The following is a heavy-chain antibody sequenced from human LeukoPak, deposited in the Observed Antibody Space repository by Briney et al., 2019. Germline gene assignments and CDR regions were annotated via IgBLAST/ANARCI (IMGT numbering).Heavy chain of an antibody. J-gene: IGHJ4*02. CDR3: ARDRAAGTLDF. Sequence: SETLSLTCTVSSGSIIGYYWAWIRQPPGKGLEWIGYIQYSGTTEYNPSLASRATISVDTAKDQFSLNLRSVTAADTAVYYCARDRAAGTLDFWGQGTLVTVSS. CDR1: SGSIIGYY. V-gene: IGHV4-59*01. D-gene: IGHD6-13*01. CDR2: IQYSGTT.